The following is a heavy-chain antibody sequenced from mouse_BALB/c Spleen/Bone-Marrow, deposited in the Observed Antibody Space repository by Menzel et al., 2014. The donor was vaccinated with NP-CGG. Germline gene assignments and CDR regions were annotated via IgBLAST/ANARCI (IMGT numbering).Heavy chain of an antibody. CDR2: IYPGNGNT. D-gene: IGHD2-12*01. Sequence: VQLQQSGPELAKPGASVKMSCKASGYNITDYFMNWVKQKPEQGLEWIGWIYPGNGNTNFDEKFKGRATITADTSSTTAYMQLSSLTSEDTAVYYCASNSYCSWFACWGQGTLVTVST. CDR1: GYNITDYF. CDR3: ASNSYCSWFAC. V-gene: IGHV1-84*02. J-gene: IGHJ3*01.